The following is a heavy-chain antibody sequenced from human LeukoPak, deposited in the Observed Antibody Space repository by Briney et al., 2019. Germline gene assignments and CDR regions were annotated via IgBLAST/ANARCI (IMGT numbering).Heavy chain of an antibody. CDR1: GFTFSSYA. CDR2: LSTTGGST. V-gene: IGHV3-23*01. CDR3: ARVWELSFDY. D-gene: IGHD1-26*01. J-gene: IGHJ4*02. Sequence: GGSLRLSCAASGFTFSSYAMSWVRQAPGKGLEWVSALSTTGGSTYYADSVKGRFTISRDNSKNTLYLQMNSLRAEDTALYYCARVWELSFDYWGQGTLVTVSS.